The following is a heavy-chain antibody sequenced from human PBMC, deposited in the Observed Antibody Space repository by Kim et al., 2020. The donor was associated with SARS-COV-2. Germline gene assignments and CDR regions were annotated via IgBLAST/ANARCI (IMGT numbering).Heavy chain of an antibody. J-gene: IGHJ2*01. D-gene: IGHD4-17*01. CDR2: IYYSGST. CDR3: ARLGVGDYVRWYFDL. CDR1: GGSISSSSYY. Sequence: SETLSLTCTVSGGSISSSSYYWGWIRQPPGKGLEWIGSIYYSGSTYYNPSLKSRVTISVDTSKNQFSLKLSSVTAADTAVYYCARLGVGDYVRWYFDLWGRGTLVTVSS. V-gene: IGHV4-39*07.